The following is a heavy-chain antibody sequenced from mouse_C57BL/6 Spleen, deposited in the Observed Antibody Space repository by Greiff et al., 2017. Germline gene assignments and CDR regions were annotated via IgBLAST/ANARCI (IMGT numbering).Heavy chain of an antibody. CDR2: IWSGGST. J-gene: IGHJ4*01. CDR1: GFSLTSYG. Sequence: VQLQQSGPGLVQPSQRLSITCTVSGFSLTSYGVHWVRQSPGKGLEWLGVIWSGGSTDYNAAFISRLSISKDNSKSQVFFKMNSLQADDTAIYYCAREQPSYYYGSSLYAMDYWGQGTSVTVSS. V-gene: IGHV2-2*01. CDR3: AREQPSYYYGSSLYAMDY. D-gene: IGHD1-1*01.